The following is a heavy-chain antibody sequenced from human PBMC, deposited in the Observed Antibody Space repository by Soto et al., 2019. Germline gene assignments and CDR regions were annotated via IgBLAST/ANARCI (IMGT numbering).Heavy chain of an antibody. V-gene: IGHV4-59*01. J-gene: IGHJ6*02. CDR3: ARRACSGGSCYSLGDYYYGMDV. CDR2: IYYSGST. Sequence: SETLSLTCTVSDGSISNFYWSWIRQPPGKGLEWIGYIYYSGSTNYNPSLKSRVTISVETSKNQFSLKLSSVTAADTAVYYCARRACSGGSCYSLGDYYYGMDVWGQGTTVTVSS. D-gene: IGHD2-15*01. CDR1: DGSISNFY.